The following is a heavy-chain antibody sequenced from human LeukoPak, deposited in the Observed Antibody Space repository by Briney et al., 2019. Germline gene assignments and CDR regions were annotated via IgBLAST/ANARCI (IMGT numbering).Heavy chain of an antibody. CDR1: GGSISSSYYY. V-gene: IGHV4-39*02. J-gene: IGHJ4*02. CDR3: ARDGGYGHYDY. CDR2: IYSSGST. Sequence: SETLSLTCTVSGGSISSSYYYWGWIRQPPGKGLEWIGSIYSSGSTYYNPSLKSRVTISVDTSKNQFSLKLTSVTAADTAVYYCARDGGYGHYDYWGRGTLVTVSS. D-gene: IGHD5-18*01.